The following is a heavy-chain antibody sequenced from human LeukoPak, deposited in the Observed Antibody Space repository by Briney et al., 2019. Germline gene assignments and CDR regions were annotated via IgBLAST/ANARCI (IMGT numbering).Heavy chain of an antibody. J-gene: IGHJ4*01. V-gene: IGHV4-31*03. D-gene: IGHD3-3*01. CDR3: ARKTTIFGVVIPLDY. CDR1: GGSISSGGYY. Sequence: SETLSLTCTVSGGSISSGGYYWSWIRQHPGKGLEWIGYIYYSGSTYYNPSLKSRVTISVDTSKNQFSLEVRSVTAADMAVYYCARKTTIFGVVIPLDYWGHGIRVTVSS. CDR2: IYYSGST.